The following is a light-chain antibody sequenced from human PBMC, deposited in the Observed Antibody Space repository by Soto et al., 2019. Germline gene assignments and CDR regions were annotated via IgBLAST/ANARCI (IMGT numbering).Light chain of an antibody. CDR1: TSNIGAPYD. V-gene: IGLV1-40*01. CDR2: GDN. Sequence: QSVLTQPPSVSGAPGQRVSISCTGSTSNIGAPYDVHWYQHLPGTAPKLLIYGDNNRPSGVPDRFSGSKSGASASLAISGLRSDDAGDYFCATWDDSLSGRVFGGGTKVTVL. J-gene: IGLJ3*02. CDR3: ATWDDSLSGRV.